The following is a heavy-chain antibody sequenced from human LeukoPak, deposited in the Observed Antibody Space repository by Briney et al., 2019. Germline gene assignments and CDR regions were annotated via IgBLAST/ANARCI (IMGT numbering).Heavy chain of an antibody. CDR2: IYYSGNT. V-gene: IGHV4-39*01. CDR1: GGSISSSSYY. CDR3: ARQSVFWYFDL. Sequence: SETLSLTCTVSGGSISSSSYYWGWIRQPPGKGLEWIAIIYYSGNTYYNPSLKSRVTISVDTSKNQFSLKLSSVTAADTAVYYCARQSVFWYFDLWGRGTLVTVS. J-gene: IGHJ2*01. D-gene: IGHD3-16*01.